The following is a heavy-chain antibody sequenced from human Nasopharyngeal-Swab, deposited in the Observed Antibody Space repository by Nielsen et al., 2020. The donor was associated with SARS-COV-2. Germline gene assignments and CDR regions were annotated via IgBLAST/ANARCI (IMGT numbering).Heavy chain of an antibody. CDR3: AKAGGVAGEFYGMDV. CDR1: GFTFDDYA. D-gene: IGHD2-8*02. V-gene: IGHV3-9*01. CDR2: ISWNSGSI. Sequence: SLKISCAASGFTFDDYAMPWVRQAPGKGLEWVSGISWNSGSIGYADSVKGRFTISRDNAKNSLYLQMNSLRAEDTALYYCAKAGGVAGEFYGMDVWGQGTTVTVSS. J-gene: IGHJ6*02.